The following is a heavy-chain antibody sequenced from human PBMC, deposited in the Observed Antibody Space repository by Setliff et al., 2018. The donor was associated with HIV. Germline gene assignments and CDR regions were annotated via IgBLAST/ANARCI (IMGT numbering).Heavy chain of an antibody. CDR1: GFTFSSYA. Sequence: AGGSLRLSCAASGFTFSSYAMSWVRQAPGEGLEWVSAISGSGGSTYYADSVKGRFTISRDDSKNTLFLQMNSLRAEDTAVYYCAEGPPAPYSYGYNNGIWGRGTLVTVSS. V-gene: IGHV3-23*01. D-gene: IGHD5-18*01. CDR3: AEGPPAPYSYGYNNGI. J-gene: IGHJ2*01. CDR2: ISGSGGST.